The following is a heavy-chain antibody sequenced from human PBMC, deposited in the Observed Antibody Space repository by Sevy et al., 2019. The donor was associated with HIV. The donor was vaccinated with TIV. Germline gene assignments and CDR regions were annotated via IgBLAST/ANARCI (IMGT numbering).Heavy chain of an antibody. CDR2: ISGNGGST. J-gene: IGHJ3*02. D-gene: IGHD1-26*01. CDR1: GFTFSSYA. V-gene: IGHV3-23*01. Sequence: GGSLRLSCAASGFTFSSYAMSWVRQAPGKGLEWVSGISGNGGSTNYADSVKGRFTISRDISKKMLYLQMNSLRAEDTAVYYCAKDVWVGSTRYACDIWGQGTMVTVSS. CDR3: AKDVWVGSTRYACDI.